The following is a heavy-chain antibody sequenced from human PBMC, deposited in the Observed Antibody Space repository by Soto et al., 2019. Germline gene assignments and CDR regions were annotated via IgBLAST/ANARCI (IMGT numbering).Heavy chain of an antibody. CDR3: ARDRRDSSGYYLPMDV. CDR2: ISYDGSNK. Sequence: QVQLVESGGGVVQPGRSLRLSCAASGFTFSSYAMHWVRQAPGKGLEWVAVISYDGSNKYYADSVKGRFTISRDNSKNTLYLQMNSLRAEDTAVYYCARDRRDSSGYYLPMDVWGQGTTVTVSS. V-gene: IGHV3-30-3*01. J-gene: IGHJ6*02. D-gene: IGHD3-22*01. CDR1: GFTFSSYA.